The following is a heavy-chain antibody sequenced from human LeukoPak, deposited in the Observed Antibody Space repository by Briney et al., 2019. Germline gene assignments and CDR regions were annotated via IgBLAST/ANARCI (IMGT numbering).Heavy chain of an antibody. Sequence: SETLSLTCTVSGYSISSGYYWGWIRQPPGKGLEWIGSIYHSGSTYYNPSLKSRVTISVDTSKNQFSLKLSSVTAADTALYYCARRPMVGGFDPWGQGTLVTVSS. CDR3: ARRPMVGGFDP. V-gene: IGHV4-38-2*02. J-gene: IGHJ5*02. CDR2: IYHSGST. CDR1: GYSISSGYY. D-gene: IGHD2-8*01.